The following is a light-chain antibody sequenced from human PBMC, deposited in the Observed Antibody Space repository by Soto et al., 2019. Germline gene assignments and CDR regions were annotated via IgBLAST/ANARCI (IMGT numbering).Light chain of an antibody. CDR3: QQYGRP. J-gene: IGKJ1*01. CDR1: QSISKW. Sequence: DIQMAQSPSTLPASVGDGVTITCRASQSISKWLAWYKQKPGTAPKVLIYHASNLQSGVPSRFGGSGSGTEFTLTISRLEPEDFGVYYCQQYGRPFGQGTKVDIK. V-gene: IGKV1-5*01. CDR2: HAS.